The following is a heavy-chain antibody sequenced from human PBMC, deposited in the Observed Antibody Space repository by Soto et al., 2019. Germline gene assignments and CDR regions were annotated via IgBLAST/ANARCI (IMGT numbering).Heavy chain of an antibody. CDR3: ASTVRAGNDY. V-gene: IGHV4-34*01. CDR1: GGSFSGYY. Sequence: QVQLQQWGAGLLKPSETLSLTCAVYGGSFSGYYWSWIRQPPGKGLEWIGEINHSGSTNYNPSLKSRVTISVDTSKNQFSLKLSSVTAADTAVYYCASTVRAGNDYWGQGTLVTVSS. J-gene: IGHJ4*02. CDR2: INHSGST. D-gene: IGHD4-4*01.